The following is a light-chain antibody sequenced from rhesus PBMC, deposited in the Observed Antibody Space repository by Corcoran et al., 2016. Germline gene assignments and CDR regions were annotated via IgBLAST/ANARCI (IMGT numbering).Light chain of an antibody. Sequence: DIQLTQSPSSLSASIGDRVTITCLASQGISKFLAWYQQKPGKAHKLLISETSKLKSGVPSRFSGSGSGTYFTLTISSLQHEDFAVYYCQQRNSYPVTFGGGTKVEIK. J-gene: IGKJ4*01. CDR1: QGISKF. CDR3: QQRNSYPVT. V-gene: IGKV1-38*01. CDR2: ETS.